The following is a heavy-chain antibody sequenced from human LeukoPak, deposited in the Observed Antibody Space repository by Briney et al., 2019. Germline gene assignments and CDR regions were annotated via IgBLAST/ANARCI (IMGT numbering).Heavy chain of an antibody. V-gene: IGHV4-39*01. CDR3: ARHEWQQLVKFDY. CDR1: GGSISSSSYY. D-gene: IGHD6-13*01. J-gene: IGHJ4*02. Sequence: PSETLSLTCTVSGGSISSSSYYWGWIRQPPGKGLEWIGYIYYSGSTYYNPSLKSRVTMSVDTSKNQFSLKLTSVTAADTAVYYCARHEWQQLVKFDYWGQGALVTVSS. CDR2: IYYSGST.